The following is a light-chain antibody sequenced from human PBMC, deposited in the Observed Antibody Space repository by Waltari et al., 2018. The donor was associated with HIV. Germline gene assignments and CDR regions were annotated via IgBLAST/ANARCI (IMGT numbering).Light chain of an antibody. V-gene: IGLV7-46*01. Sequence: QAVVTQEPSLTVSPGGTVALTCGPSTGAVTSCHYPYWFQQKPGQAPRTLIYDTSNKHSWTPARFSGSLLGGKAALTLSGAQPEDEAEYYCLLSYSGARPVVFGGGTKLTVL. CDR2: DTS. J-gene: IGLJ2*01. CDR1: TGAVTSCHY. CDR3: LLSYSGARPVV.